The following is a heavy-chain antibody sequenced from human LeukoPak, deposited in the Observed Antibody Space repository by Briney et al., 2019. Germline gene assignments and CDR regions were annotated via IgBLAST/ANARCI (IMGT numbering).Heavy chain of an antibody. CDR3: ARDFDDNSSSWDYYYYYMDV. Sequence: ASVKVSCKASGYTFTSYDINWVRQATGQGLEWMGWMNPNSGNTGYAQKFQGRVTITRNTSISTAYMELSRLRSDDTAVYYCARDFDDNSSSWDYYYYYMDVWGKGTTVTVSS. CDR1: GYTFTSYD. D-gene: IGHD6-13*01. J-gene: IGHJ6*03. V-gene: IGHV1-8*03. CDR2: MNPNSGNT.